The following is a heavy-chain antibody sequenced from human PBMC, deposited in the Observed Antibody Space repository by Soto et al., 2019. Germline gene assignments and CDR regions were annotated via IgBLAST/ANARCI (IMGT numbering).Heavy chain of an antibody. CDR3: ATPPQYCSSTSCYNYGMDV. J-gene: IGHJ6*02. V-gene: IGHV3-23*01. CDR2: ISDSGDST. D-gene: IGHD2-2*01. Sequence: PWWSLRLSCSASVLTFSSYAMTWVRQAPGKGLEWVSLISDSGDSTYYADSVKGRFTISRDNSKNTLYLQMNNLRAEDTAVYYCATPPQYCSSTSCYNYGMDVWGQGTTVTVSS. CDR1: VLTFSSYA.